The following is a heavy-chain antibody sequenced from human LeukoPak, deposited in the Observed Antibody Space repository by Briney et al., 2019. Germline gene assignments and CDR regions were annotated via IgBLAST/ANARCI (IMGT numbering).Heavy chain of an antibody. CDR3: ARARYFDWLLGDFDY. V-gene: IGHV3-30*04. CDR1: GFTFSSYA. J-gene: IGHJ4*02. D-gene: IGHD3-9*01. CDR2: ISYDGSNK. Sequence: GRSLRLSCAASGFTFSSYAMHWVRQAPGKGLEWVAVISYDGSNKYYADSVKGRFTISRDNSKNTLYLQMNSLRAEDTAVYYCARARYFDWLLGDFDYWGQGTLVTVSS.